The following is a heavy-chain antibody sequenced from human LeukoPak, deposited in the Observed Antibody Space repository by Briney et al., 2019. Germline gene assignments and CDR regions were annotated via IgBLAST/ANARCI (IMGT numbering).Heavy chain of an antibody. Sequence: GGSLRLSCTASGFTFRTYAMSWVRQAPGKGLEWVSAITDSGGNTYYAAPVKGRFTISRDNSKNTLYLQMNSLRAEDTAAYYCARAGHCTNGICYTADFDYWGQGTLVTVSS. J-gene: IGHJ4*02. CDR2: ITDSGGNT. CDR1: GFTFRTYA. D-gene: IGHD2-8*01. V-gene: IGHV3-23*01. CDR3: ARAGHCTNGICYTADFDY.